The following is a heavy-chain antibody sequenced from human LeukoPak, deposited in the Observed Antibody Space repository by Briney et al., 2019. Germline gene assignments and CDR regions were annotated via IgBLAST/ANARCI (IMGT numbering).Heavy chain of an antibody. Sequence: KTSETLSLTCTVSGGSISSSSYYWGWIRQPPGKGLEWIGSIYHSGSTYYNPSLKSRVTISVDTSKNQFSLKLSSVTAADTAVYYCARVDTAMVFDYWGQGTLVTVSS. CDR1: GGSISSSSYY. CDR3: ARVDTAMVFDY. CDR2: IYHSGST. V-gene: IGHV4-39*07. J-gene: IGHJ4*02. D-gene: IGHD5-18*01.